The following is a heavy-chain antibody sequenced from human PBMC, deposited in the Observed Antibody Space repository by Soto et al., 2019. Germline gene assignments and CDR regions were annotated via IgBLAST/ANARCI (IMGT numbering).Heavy chain of an antibody. CDR3: TTEPKTTYYDFWSGYYNYYYYGMDV. CDR1: GFTFSNAW. J-gene: IGHJ6*02. Sequence: PGGSLRLSCAASGFTFSNAWMNWVRQAPGKGLEWVGRIKSKTDGGTTDYAAPVKGRFTISRDDSKNTLYLQMNSLKTEDTAVYYCTTEPKTTYYDFWSGYYNYYYYGMDVWGQGTTVTVS. CDR2: IKSKTDGGTT. D-gene: IGHD3-3*01. V-gene: IGHV3-15*07.